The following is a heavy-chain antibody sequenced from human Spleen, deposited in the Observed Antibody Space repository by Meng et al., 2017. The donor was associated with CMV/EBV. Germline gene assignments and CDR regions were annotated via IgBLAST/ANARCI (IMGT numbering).Heavy chain of an antibody. J-gene: IGHJ3*02. CDR1: GFTFSSYE. Sequence: GGSLRLSCAASGFTFSSYEMNWVRQAPGKGLEWVSYISSSGSTIYYADSVKGRFTISRDNAKNSLYLQMNSLRAEDTAVYYCAKETLYYDAFDIWGQGTMVTVSS. D-gene: IGHD3-10*01. V-gene: IGHV3-48*03. CDR3: AKETLYYDAFDI. CDR2: ISSSGSTI.